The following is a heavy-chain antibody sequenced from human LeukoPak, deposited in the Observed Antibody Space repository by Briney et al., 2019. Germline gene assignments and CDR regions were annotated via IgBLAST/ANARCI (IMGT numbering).Heavy chain of an antibody. V-gene: IGHV1-2*02. CDR1: GYTFTGYY. Sequence: ASVKVSCKTSGYTFTGYYIQWVRQAPGQGLEWMGWINPNSGGASYVQKFQGRVTMTSDTSISTAYMELSSLRSDDTAVYYCARGTGYFETGMVKYKYYGMDVWGQRTTLTVSS. CDR3: ARGTGYFETGMVKYKYYGMDV. D-gene: IGHD3-9*01. J-gene: IGHJ6*02. CDR2: INPNSGGA.